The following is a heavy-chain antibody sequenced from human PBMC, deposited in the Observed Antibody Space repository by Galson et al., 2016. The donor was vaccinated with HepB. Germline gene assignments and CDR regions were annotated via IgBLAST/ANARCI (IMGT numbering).Heavy chain of an antibody. CDR2: ISNDGVNT. Sequence: SLRLSCAASGFVFSKFAMRWVRQAPGKGLEWVSTISNDGVNTYYADSVKGRFTVSRDNSRNTLYLQMNSLRAEDTAVYYCAKEEGGWYGDWFDPWGQGALVTVSS. CDR1: GFVFSKFA. J-gene: IGHJ5*02. CDR3: AKEEGGWYGDWFDP. D-gene: IGHD6-19*01. V-gene: IGHV3-23*01.